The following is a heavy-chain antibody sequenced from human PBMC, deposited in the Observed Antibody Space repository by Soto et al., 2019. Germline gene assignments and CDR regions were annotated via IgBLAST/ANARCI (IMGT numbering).Heavy chain of an antibody. CDR3: ASISGSYPYYYDF. V-gene: IGHV1-69*02. CDR2: IIPILGIA. CDR1: VGTFSSYT. Sequence: ASVKVSCKASVGTFSSYTISWVRQAPGQGLEWMGRIIPILGIANYAQKFQGRVTITADKSTSTAYMELSSLRSEDTAVYYCASISGSYPYYYDFWGQVTPVTVSS. D-gene: IGHD1-26*01. J-gene: IGHJ4*02.